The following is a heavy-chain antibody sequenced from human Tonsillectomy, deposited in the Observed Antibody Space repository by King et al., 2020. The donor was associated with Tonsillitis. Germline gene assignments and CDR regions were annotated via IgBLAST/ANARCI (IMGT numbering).Heavy chain of an antibody. CDR1: GFTFSRYG. CDR2: ISYDGSNK. V-gene: IGHV3-33*05. CDR3: ASGGRSGSYYNVYFYYAMDV. Sequence: VQLVESGGGVVQPGRSLRLSCAASGFTFSRYGMHWARQAPGKGLEWVAVISYDGSNKYYADSVKGRFTISRDNSKNTLYLQMNSLRAEDTAVYYCASGGRSGSYYNVYFYYAMDVWGQGTTVTVSS. J-gene: IGHJ6*02. D-gene: IGHD3-10*01.